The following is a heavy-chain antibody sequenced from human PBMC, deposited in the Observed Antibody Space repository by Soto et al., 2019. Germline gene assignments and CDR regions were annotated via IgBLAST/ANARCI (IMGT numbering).Heavy chain of an antibody. D-gene: IGHD4-4*01. J-gene: IGHJ6*02. CDR3: ARDGLTTARYGYYGMDV. V-gene: IGHV1-18*01. Sequence: QVQLVQSGAEVKKPGASVKVSCKASGYTFTSYGISWVRQAPGQGLEWMGWISAYNGNTNYAQKLQGRVTMTTDTSTSTAYRELRSLRSDDTAVYYCARDGLTTARYGYYGMDVWGQGTTVTVSS. CDR2: ISAYNGNT. CDR1: GYTFTSYG.